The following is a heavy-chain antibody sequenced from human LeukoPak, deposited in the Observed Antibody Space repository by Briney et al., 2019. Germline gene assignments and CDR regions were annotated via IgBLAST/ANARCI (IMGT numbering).Heavy chain of an antibody. Sequence: PSETLSLTCTVSGGSISRYYWSWIRQPPGKGLEWIGYIYYSVSTNYNPSLKSRVTISVDTSKNQFSLKLSSVTAADTAVYYCARGRTVTRFDYWGQGTLVTVSS. CDR3: ARGRTVTRFDY. CDR2: IYYSVST. D-gene: IGHD4-17*01. J-gene: IGHJ4*02. V-gene: IGHV4-59*13. CDR1: GGSISRYY.